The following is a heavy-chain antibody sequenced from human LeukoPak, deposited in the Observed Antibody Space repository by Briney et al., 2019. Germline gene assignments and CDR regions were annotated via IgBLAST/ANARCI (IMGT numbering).Heavy chain of an antibody. CDR2: IIPIFGTA. V-gene: IGHV1-69*13. D-gene: IGHD2-2*01. CDR1: GGTFSSYA. CDR3: ARVAPGGYPDY. Sequence: ASVKVSCKASGGTFSSYAISWVRQAPGQGLEWMGGIIPIFGTANYAQKFQGRVTITADESTSTAYLEQSSLRAEDTAVYYCARVAPGGYPDYWGQGTLVTVSS. J-gene: IGHJ4*02.